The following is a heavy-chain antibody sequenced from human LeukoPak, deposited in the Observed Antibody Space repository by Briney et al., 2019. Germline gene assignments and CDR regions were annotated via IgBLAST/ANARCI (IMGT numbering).Heavy chain of an antibody. V-gene: IGHV4-39*07. Sequence: SETLSLTCTVSGGSISSSTYYWGWIRQPPGKGLEWIGTIYYRGSTYYNPSLKSRVTMSVDTSKNQFSLKLSSVTAADTAVYYCARAGGRSLNAVDYWGQGTLVSVFS. D-gene: IGHD3-16*01. J-gene: IGHJ4*02. CDR1: GGSISSSTYY. CDR3: ARAGGRSLNAVDY. CDR2: IYYRGST.